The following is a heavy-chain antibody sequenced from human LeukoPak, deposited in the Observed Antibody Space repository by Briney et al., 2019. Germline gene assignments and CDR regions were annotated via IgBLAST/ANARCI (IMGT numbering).Heavy chain of an antibody. CDR1: GYSFTTHW. Sequence: GESLKISCKGSGYSFTTHWIGWVRQMPGKGLEWMGIIYPGDSDTRYSPSFQGQVSISAAKSISTAYLQWSSLKASDTAMYYCARGSSYLAHFDYWGQGTLVTVSS. D-gene: IGHD1-26*01. V-gene: IGHV5-51*01. J-gene: IGHJ4*02. CDR3: ARGSSYLAHFDY. CDR2: IYPGDSDT.